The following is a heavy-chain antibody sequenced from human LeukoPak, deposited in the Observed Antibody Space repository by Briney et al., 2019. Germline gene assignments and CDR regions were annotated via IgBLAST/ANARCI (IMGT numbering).Heavy chain of an antibody. J-gene: IGHJ4*02. CDR2: INHSGST. V-gene: IGHV4-34*01. CDR1: GGSFSGYY. D-gene: IGHD2-2*01. Sequence: SETLSLTCAVYGGSFSGYYWSWIRQPPGKGLEWIGEINHSGSTNYNPSLKSRVTISVDTSKNQFSLKQSSVTAADTAVYYCASRSFPAGMDYWGQGTLVTVSS. CDR3: ASRSFPAGMDY.